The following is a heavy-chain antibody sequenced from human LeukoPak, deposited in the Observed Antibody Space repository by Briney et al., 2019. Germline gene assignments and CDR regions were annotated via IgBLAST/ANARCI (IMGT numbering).Heavy chain of an antibody. Sequence: AGGSLRLSCAASGFTFSSYGMHWVRQAPGKELEWVAVISYDGSNKYYADSVRGRFTISRDNSKNTLYLQMNSLRAEDTAVYYCAKDSGLDWGQGTLVTVSS. CDR2: ISYDGSNK. CDR3: AKDSGLD. D-gene: IGHD3-10*01. CDR1: GFTFSSYG. J-gene: IGHJ4*02. V-gene: IGHV3-30*18.